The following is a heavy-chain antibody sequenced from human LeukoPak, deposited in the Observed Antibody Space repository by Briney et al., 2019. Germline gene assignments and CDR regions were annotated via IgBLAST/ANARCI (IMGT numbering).Heavy chain of an antibody. CDR3: ARGVIRKQLVRKGGFDP. CDR1: GFTFSSYE. CDR2: ISSSGSTI. J-gene: IGHJ5*02. D-gene: IGHD6-13*01. V-gene: IGHV3-48*03. Sequence: GGSLRLSCTASGFTFSSYEMNWVRQAPGKGLEWVSYISSSGSTIYYADSVKGRFTISRDNAKNSLYLQMNSLRAEDTAVYYCARGVIRKQLVRKGGFDPWGQGTLVTVSS.